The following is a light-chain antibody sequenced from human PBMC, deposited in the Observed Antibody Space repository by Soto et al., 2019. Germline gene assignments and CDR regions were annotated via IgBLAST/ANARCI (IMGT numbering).Light chain of an antibody. J-gene: IGKJ5*01. Sequence: DIQISQSPASVSASVGNRVTITCRASQSISTYLNWYQKKPGKAPNLLIYDASRLQSGAPSRFSGSGGGRDFTPSNTSFQPEDFATYFCQQSYMPTLPFARGTRLEIK. CDR1: QSISTY. CDR3: QQSYMPTLP. V-gene: IGKV1-39*01. CDR2: DAS.